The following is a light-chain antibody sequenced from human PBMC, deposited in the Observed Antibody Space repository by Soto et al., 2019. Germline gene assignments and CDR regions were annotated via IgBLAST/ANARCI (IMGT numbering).Light chain of an antibody. V-gene: IGLV2-11*01. CDR2: DVS. Sequence: QSALTQPRSVSGSPGQSVAISCTGTSSDVGGYNYVSWYQQHPGKAPKLMIYDVSGRPSGVPDRFSGSKSGNTASLTISGLQAEDEADYYCCSYAGTYAVFGGGTKLTDL. CDR1: SSDVGGYNY. CDR3: CSYAGTYAV. J-gene: IGLJ2*01.